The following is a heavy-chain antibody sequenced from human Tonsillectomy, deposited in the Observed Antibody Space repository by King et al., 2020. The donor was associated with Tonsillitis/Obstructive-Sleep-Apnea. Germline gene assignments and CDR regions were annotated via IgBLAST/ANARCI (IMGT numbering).Heavy chain of an antibody. CDR2: IVPLLDIR. CDR3: ARDLERPYHYSFMDV. V-gene: IGHV1-69*09. D-gene: IGHD1-1*01. Sequence: QLVQSGAEIKKPGSSVKVSCKASGGTFSSDAFSWVRQAPGQGLEWMGRIVPLLDIRNYAQKFQGRVTITADKSTNTAYMELSSLSPGDTAVYCCARDLERPYHYSFMDVWGKGTTVTVSS. CDR1: GGTFSSDA. J-gene: IGHJ6*03.